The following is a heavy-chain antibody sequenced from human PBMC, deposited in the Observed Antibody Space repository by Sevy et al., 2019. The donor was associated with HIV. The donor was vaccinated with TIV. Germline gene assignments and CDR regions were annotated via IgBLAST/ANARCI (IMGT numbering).Heavy chain of an antibody. D-gene: IGHD1-1*01. Sequence: GGSLRLSCAASGFTFSSYEMNWVRQAPGKGLEWVSYISSSGSTIYYADSVKGRFTIPRDNAKNSLYLQMNSLRAEDTAVYYCARVGNDRFDYWGQGTVVTVSS. V-gene: IGHV3-48*03. CDR1: GFTFSSYE. CDR2: ISSSGSTI. CDR3: ARVGNDRFDY. J-gene: IGHJ4*02.